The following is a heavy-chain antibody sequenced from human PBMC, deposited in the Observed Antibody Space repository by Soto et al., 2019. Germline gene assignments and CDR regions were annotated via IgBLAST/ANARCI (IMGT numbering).Heavy chain of an antibody. D-gene: IGHD3-10*01. Sequence: PGGSLRLSCAASGFTFSSYGMHWVRQAPGKGLEWVAVIWYDGSNKYYADSVKGRFTISRDNSKNTLYLQMNSLRAEDTAVYYCARDPYGSGSYQGISFDYWGQGTLVTVSS. CDR2: IWYDGSNK. J-gene: IGHJ4*02. CDR3: ARDPYGSGSYQGISFDY. V-gene: IGHV3-33*01. CDR1: GFTFSSYG.